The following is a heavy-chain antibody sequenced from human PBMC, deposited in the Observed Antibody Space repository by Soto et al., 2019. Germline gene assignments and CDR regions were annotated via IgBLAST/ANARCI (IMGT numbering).Heavy chain of an antibody. CDR3: AAWAEGATEVH. CDR2: ISSSSSYI. J-gene: IGHJ4*02. CDR1: GFTFSSYS. Sequence: PGGSLRLSCAASGFTFSSYSMNWVRQAPGKGLEWVSSISSSSSYIYYADSVKGRFTISRDNSKAILYLQMNSLRAEDTAVYYCAAWAEGATEVHWGQGTLVTVSS. V-gene: IGHV3-21*01. D-gene: IGHD2-15*01.